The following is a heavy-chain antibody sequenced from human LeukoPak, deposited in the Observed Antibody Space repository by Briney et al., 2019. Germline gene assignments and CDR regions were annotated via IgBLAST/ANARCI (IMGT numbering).Heavy chain of an antibody. CDR3: ARPAAAGLDY. D-gene: IGHD6-13*01. Sequence: GGSLRLSCAASGFTFDDYAMHWVRQAPGKGLEWVSLISGDGGSTYYADSVKGRFTISRDNSKNSLYLQINSLRTEDTALYYCARPAAAGLDYWCQGTPVTVSS. CDR2: ISGDGGST. CDR1: GFTFDDYA. V-gene: IGHV3-43*02. J-gene: IGHJ4*02.